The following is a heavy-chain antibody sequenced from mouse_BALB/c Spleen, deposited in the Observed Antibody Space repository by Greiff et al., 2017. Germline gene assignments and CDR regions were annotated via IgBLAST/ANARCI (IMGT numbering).Heavy chain of an antibody. CDR3: AREGNYGAMDY. D-gene: IGHD2-1*01. V-gene: IGHV5-9-4*01. J-gene: IGHJ4*01. CDR1: GFTFSSYV. CDR2: ISSGGSYT. Sequence: EVQGVESGGGLVKPGGSLKLSCAASGFTFSSYVMSWVRQSPEKRLEWVAEISSGGSYTYYPDTVTGRFTISRDNAKNTLYLEMSSLRSEDTAMYYCAREGNYGAMDYWGQGTSVTVSS.